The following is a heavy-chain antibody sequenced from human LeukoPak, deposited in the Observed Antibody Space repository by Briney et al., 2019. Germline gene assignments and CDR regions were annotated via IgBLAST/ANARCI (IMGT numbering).Heavy chain of an antibody. CDR1: GGSISSSSYY. J-gene: IGHJ5*02. CDR3: ARVQGWFDP. V-gene: IGHV4-39*07. D-gene: IGHD3-10*01. CDR2: IYHSGST. Sequence: SETLSLTCTVSGGSISSSSYYWGWIRQPPGKGLEWIGSIYHSGSTYYNPSLKSRVTISVDTSKNQFSLKLSSVTAADTAVYYCARVQGWFDPWGQGTLVTVSS.